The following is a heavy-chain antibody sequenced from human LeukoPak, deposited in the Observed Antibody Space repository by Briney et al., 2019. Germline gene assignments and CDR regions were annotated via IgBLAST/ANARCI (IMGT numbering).Heavy chain of an antibody. CDR1: GGSISSSSYY. CDR2: IYYSGST. Sequence: SETLSLTCTVSGGSISSSSYYWGWIRQPPGKGLEWIGSIYYSGSTYYNPSLKSRVTISVDTSKNQFSLKLSSVTAADTAVYHCARDGYYYGSGSYSHWGQGTLVTVSS. J-gene: IGHJ4*02. D-gene: IGHD3-10*01. V-gene: IGHV4-39*07. CDR3: ARDGYYYGSGSYSH.